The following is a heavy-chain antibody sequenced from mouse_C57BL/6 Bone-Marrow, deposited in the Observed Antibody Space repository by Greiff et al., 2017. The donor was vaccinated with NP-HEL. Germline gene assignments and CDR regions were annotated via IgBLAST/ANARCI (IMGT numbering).Heavy chain of an antibody. V-gene: IGHV1-5*01. Sequence: EVQLQQSGTVLARPGASVKMSCKTSGYTFTSYWMHWVNQRPGQGLEWIGAIYPGNSDTSYNQKFKGKAKLTAVTSASTAYMELSSLTNEDSAVYYCTRLNYGSSYDWYFDVWGTGTTVTVSS. CDR1: GYTFTSYW. CDR3: TRLNYGSSYDWYFDV. CDR2: IYPGNSDT. D-gene: IGHD1-1*01. J-gene: IGHJ1*03.